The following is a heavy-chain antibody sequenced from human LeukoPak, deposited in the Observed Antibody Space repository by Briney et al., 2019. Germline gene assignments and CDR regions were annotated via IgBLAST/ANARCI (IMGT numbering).Heavy chain of an antibody. CDR2: IYYSGST. CDR3: ARGQAGPPFDY. V-gene: IGHV4-39*07. J-gene: IGHJ4*02. CDR1: GFTFSSYW. Sequence: PGGSLRLSCAASGFTFSSYWMHWVRQAPGKGLEWIGSIYYSGSTYYNPSLKSRVTISVDTSKNQFSLKLSSVTAADTAVYYCARGQAGPPFDYWGQGTLVTVSS. D-gene: IGHD6-25*01.